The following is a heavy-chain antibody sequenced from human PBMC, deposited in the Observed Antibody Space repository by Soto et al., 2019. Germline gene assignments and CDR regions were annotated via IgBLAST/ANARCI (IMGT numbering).Heavy chain of an antibody. Sequence: EVQLVESGGGLVQPGGSLRLSCAASGFTFSTYWMHWVGQAPGKGLVWVSRINPDGSSITYADSVKGRFTISRDNAKNTLYLHMISLRAEDTAVYYCARDPPGIGVEYWGQGTLVTVSS. CDR1: GFTFSTYW. J-gene: IGHJ4*02. V-gene: IGHV3-74*01. CDR2: INPDGSSI. CDR3: ARDPPGIGVEY. D-gene: IGHD3-3*01.